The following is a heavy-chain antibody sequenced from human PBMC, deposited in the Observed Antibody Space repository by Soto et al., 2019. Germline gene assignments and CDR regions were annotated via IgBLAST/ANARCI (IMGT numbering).Heavy chain of an antibody. V-gene: IGHV1-18*01. CDR3: ARERSYSSGWYVGYYYGMDV. J-gene: IGHJ6*02. D-gene: IGHD6-19*01. CDR1: GYTFTSYG. Sequence: GASVKVSCKASGYTFTSYGISWVRQAPGQGLEWMGWISAYNGNTNYAQKLQGRVTMTTDTSTSTAYMELRSLRSDDTAVYYCARERSYSSGWYVGYYYGMDVWGQGTTVTVSS. CDR2: ISAYNGNT.